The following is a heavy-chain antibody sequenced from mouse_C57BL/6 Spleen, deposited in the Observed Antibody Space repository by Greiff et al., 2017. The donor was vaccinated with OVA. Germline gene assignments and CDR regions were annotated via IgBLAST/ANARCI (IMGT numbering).Heavy chain of an antibody. CDR1: GYTFTSSW. CDR2: IDPSDSET. V-gene: IGHV1-52*01. D-gene: IGHD2-1*01. CDR3: ARGDGNYFSWFAY. J-gene: IGHJ3*01. Sequence: QVQLQQPGAELVRPGSSVKLSCKASGYTFTSSWMHWVKQRPIQGLEWIGNIDPSDSETHYNQKFKDKATLTVDKSSSTAYMQLSSLTSEDSAVYYGARGDGNYFSWFAYWGQGTLVTVSA.